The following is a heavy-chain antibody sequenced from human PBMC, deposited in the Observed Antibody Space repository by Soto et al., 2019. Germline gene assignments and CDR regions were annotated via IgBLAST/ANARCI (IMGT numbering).Heavy chain of an antibody. J-gene: IGHJ5*02. CDR3: ARGRVVRGFYCWFDP. D-gene: IGHD3-10*01. V-gene: IGHV4-30-2*01. Sequence: SETLSLTCAVSGGSISSGGYSWSWIRQPPGKGLEWIGYIYHSGSTYYNPSLKSRVTISVDRSKNQFSLKLSSVTAADTAVYYCARGRVVRGFYCWFDPWGQGTLVTVS. CDR1: GGSISSGGYS. CDR2: IYHSGST.